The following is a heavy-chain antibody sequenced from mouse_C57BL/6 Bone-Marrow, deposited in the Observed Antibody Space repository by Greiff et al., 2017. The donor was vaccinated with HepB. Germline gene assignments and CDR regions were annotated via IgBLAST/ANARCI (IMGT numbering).Heavy chain of an antibody. CDR2: ISNGGGST. J-gene: IGHJ4*01. D-gene: IGHD1-1*01. CDR3: ARHNYGSSLYYAMDY. CDR1: GFTFSDYY. V-gene: IGHV5-12*01. Sequence: EVQLQESGGGLVQPGGSLKLSCAASGFTFSDYYMYWVRQTPEKRLEWVAYISNGGGSTYYPDTVKGRFTISRDNAKNTLYLQMGRLKSEDTAMYYCARHNYGSSLYYAMDYWGQGTSVTVSS.